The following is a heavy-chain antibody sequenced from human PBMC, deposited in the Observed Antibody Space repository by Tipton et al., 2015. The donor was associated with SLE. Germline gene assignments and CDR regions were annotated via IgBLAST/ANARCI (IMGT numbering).Heavy chain of an antibody. V-gene: IGHV4-61*09. J-gene: IGHJ3*02. CDR2: FSSSGGT. Sequence: TLSLTCSVSGGPITSGSNYYWTWIRQPAGKGLEWIGHFSSSGGTNYNTSLKSRVTISVDTSKNQFTLKLSSVTAADTAVYYCAREDVGVMVEASVDIWGQGTVVTVSS. D-gene: IGHD2-15*01. CDR3: AREDVGVMVEASVDI. CDR1: GGPITSGSNYY.